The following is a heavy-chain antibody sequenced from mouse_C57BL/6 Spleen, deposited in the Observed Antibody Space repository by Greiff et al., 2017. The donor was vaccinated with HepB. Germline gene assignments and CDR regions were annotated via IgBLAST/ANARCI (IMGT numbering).Heavy chain of an antibody. J-gene: IGHJ1*03. V-gene: IGHV14-2*01. CDR3: ASPSYYYGSSWYFDV. D-gene: IGHD1-1*01. CDR2: IDPEDGET. Sequence: EVMLVESGAELVKPGASVKLSCTASGFNIKDYYMHWVKQRTEQGLEWIGRIDPEDGETKYAPKFQGKATITADTSSNTAYLQLSSLTSEDTAVYYCASPSYYYGSSWYFDVWGTGTTVTVSS. CDR1: GFNIKDYY.